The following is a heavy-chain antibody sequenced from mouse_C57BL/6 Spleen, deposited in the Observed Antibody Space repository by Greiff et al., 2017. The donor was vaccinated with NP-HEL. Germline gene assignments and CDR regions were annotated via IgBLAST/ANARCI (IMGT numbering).Heavy chain of an antibody. D-gene: IGHD2-2*01. CDR2: IYPRSGNT. CDR1: GYTFTSYG. J-gene: IGHJ2*01. CDR3: ARESSTMVTTVDY. V-gene: IGHV1-81*01. Sequence: VKLMESGAELARPGASVKLSCKASGYTFTSYGISWVKQRTGQGLEWIGEIYPRSGNTYYNEKFKGKATLTADKSSSTAYMELRSLTSEDSAVYFCARESSTMVTTVDYWGQGTTLTVSS.